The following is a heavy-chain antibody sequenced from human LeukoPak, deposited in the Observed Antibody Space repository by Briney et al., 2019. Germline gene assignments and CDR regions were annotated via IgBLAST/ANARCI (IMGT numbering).Heavy chain of an antibody. CDR1: GFTFTRYA. Sequence: GGSLRLSCAASGFTFTRYAMSWVRQAPGKGLEWVSAIDGSGDNRYYADSVKGRFTISRDNAKNSLYLQMNSLRAEDTAVYYCAREGYYDPSGFYWGQGTLVTVSS. V-gene: IGHV3-23*01. CDR2: IDGSGDNR. D-gene: IGHD3-22*01. CDR3: AREGYYDPSGFY. J-gene: IGHJ4*02.